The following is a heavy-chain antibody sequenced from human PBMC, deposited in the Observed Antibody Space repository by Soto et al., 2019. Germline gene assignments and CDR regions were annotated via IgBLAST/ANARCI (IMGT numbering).Heavy chain of an antibody. Sequence: EVQLVESGGGLVQPGGSLRLSCAASGFTFSSYSMYWVRQAPGKGLEWVSYISSSSSTIYYADSVKGRFTISRDNAKNSLYLQMNSLRDEDTAVYYCARGADYDSSGIRLNWFDPWGQGTLVTVSS. CDR1: GFTFSSYS. CDR2: ISSSSSTI. V-gene: IGHV3-48*02. CDR3: ARGADYDSSGIRLNWFDP. J-gene: IGHJ5*02. D-gene: IGHD3-22*01.